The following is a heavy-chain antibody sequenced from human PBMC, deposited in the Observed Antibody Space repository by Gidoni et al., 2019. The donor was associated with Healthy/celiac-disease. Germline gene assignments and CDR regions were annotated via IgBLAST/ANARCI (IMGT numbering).Heavy chain of an antibody. V-gene: IGHV3-23*01. CDR2: ISGSGGST. CDR3: ATPGGSYMDHYFDY. J-gene: IGHJ4*02. CDR1: GFTFSSYA. D-gene: IGHD3-16*01. Sequence: EVQLLESGGGLVQTGGSLRLSCAASGFTFSSYAMSWVRQAQGKGLEWVSAISGSGGSTYYADSVKCRFTISRDNSKNTLYLQMNSLRAEDTAVYYCATPGGSYMDHYFDYWGQGTLVTVSS.